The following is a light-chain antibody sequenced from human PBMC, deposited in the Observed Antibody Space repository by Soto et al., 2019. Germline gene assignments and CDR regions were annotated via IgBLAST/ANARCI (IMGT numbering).Light chain of an antibody. CDR2: GAS. J-gene: IGKJ3*01. CDR3: QQYNNWPFT. Sequence: VMTQSPATLSVSPGERATLSCRAGQSFSSKLAWYQQKPGQAPRLLIYGASTRATGIPARFSGSGSGTEFTLTISSLQSEDFAVYYCQQYNNWPFTFGPGTKVDI. CDR1: QSFSSK. V-gene: IGKV3-15*01.